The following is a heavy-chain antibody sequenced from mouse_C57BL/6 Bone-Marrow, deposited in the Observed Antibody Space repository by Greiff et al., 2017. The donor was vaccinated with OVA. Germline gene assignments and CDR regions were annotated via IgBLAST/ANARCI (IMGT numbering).Heavy chain of an antibody. D-gene: IGHD2-1*01. CDR3: ARGNYSAWFAY. J-gene: IGHJ3*01. CDR2: INPSTGGN. V-gene: IGHV1-42*01. CDR1: GYSFTGYY. Sequence: VHVKQSGPELVKPGASVKISCKASGYSFTGYYMNWVKQSPEKSLEWIGEINPSTGGNTYNQKFKAKATLTVEKSSSTAYMQLKSLTSEDSAVYYCARGNYSAWFAYWGQGTLVTVSA.